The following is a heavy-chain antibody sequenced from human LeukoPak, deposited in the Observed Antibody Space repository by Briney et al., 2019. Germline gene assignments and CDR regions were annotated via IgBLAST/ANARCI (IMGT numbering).Heavy chain of an antibody. D-gene: IGHD3-16*01. CDR1: GFTFSSYS. J-gene: IGHJ4*02. Sequence: GGSLRLSCAASGFTFSSYSMNWVRQAPGKGLEWVSSINSDSSLMFYAESVKGQFTISRDNARNSLYLQMNSLRAEDTAVYYCIRDLFDDYSLDYWGQGALVTVSS. V-gene: IGHV3-21*01. CDR3: IRDLFDDYSLDY. CDR2: INSDSSLM.